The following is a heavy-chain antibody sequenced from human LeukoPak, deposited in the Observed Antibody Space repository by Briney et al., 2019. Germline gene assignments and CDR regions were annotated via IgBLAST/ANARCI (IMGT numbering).Heavy chain of an antibody. CDR1: GGSISSGSYY. V-gene: IGHV4-61*02. J-gene: IGHJ5*02. CDR2: IYTSGST. D-gene: IGHD6-13*01. CDR3: AREMAAGRGNWFDP. Sequence: EASETLSLTCTVSGGSISSGSYYWSWIRQPAGKGLEWIGRIYTSGSTNYNPSLKSRVTISVDTSKNQFSLKLSSVTAADTAVYYCAREMAAGRGNWFDPWGQGTLVTVSS.